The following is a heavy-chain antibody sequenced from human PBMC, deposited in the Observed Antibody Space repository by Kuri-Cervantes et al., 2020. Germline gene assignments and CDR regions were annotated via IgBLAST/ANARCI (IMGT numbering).Heavy chain of an antibody. Sequence: SETLSLTCTVSGGSVSSGSYYWSWIRQPPGKGLEWIGSIYYSGRTNYNPSLKSRVTISVDTSKNQFSLKLSSVTAADTAVYYCARGGWLLPQRRGHYMDVWGKGTTVTVSS. V-gene: IGHV4-61*01. J-gene: IGHJ6*03. CDR1: GGSVSSGSYY. CDR2: IYYSGRT. CDR3: ARGGWLLPQRRGHYMDV. D-gene: IGHD3-22*01.